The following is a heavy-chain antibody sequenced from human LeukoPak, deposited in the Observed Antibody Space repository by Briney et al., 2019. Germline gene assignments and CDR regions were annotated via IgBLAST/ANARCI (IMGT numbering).Heavy chain of an antibody. CDR1: GFTFSSYW. J-gene: IGHJ4*02. D-gene: IGHD3-9*01. Sequence: PGGSLRLSCAASGFTFSSYWMSWVRQAPGKGLEWVATIKQDGSEKYYVDSVKGRFTISRDNAKNTLYLQMNSLRAEDTAVYYCARDGPGILTGYFDYWGQGTLVTVSS. CDR2: IKQDGSEK. CDR3: ARDGPGILTGYFDY. V-gene: IGHV3-7*01.